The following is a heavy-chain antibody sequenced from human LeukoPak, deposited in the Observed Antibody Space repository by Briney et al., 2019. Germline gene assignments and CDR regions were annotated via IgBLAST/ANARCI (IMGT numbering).Heavy chain of an antibody. D-gene: IGHD2-21*01. Sequence: PGGSLRLSCAASGFTFNIYAMSWVRQAPGKGLEWVSIISGSGASTICADSVKGRFTISRDNSKNTLYLQMNSLTAEDTGVYHCAKGHGEVCGNDCYSRVLDFWGQGTLVTVSS. V-gene: IGHV3-23*01. CDR2: ISGSGAST. J-gene: IGHJ4*02. CDR3: AKGHGEVCGNDCYSRVLDF. CDR1: GFTFNIYA.